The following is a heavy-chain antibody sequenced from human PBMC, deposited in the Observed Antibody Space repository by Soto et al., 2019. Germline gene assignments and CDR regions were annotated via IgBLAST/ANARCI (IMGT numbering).Heavy chain of an antibody. CDR1: GFTFSSYG. CDR2: SSATGAGT. D-gene: IGHD3-10*01. V-gene: IGHV3-23*01. J-gene: IGHJ4*02. CDR3: ATDRRAGGNYGFYADF. Sequence: EVQLLESGGGLVQPGGSLRLSCAASGFTFSSYGMTWVRQAPGKGLEWVSFSSATGAGTYYADSVMGRFTISRDNSKNTLYLRMSSLRADATAVYCCATDRRAGGNYGFYADFWGQGALVIVSS.